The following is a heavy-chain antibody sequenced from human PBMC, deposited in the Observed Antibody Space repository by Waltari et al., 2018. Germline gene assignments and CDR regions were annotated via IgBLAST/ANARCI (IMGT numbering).Heavy chain of an antibody. V-gene: IGHV4-39*01. CDR1: GASISSRHYD. CDR2: ISYSGTT. Sequence: QVQLQESGPGLVKPSETLSLICSVSGASISSRHYDCGWSRQPPGKGLEWIGSISYSGTTYYNPSLKSRLTISVDTSKNQFSLRLSSLTAADTAVYYCARSPGIALPDHLEENWFDPWGQGTLVTVSS. D-gene: IGHD6-13*01. CDR3: ARSPGIALPDHLEENWFDP. J-gene: IGHJ5*02.